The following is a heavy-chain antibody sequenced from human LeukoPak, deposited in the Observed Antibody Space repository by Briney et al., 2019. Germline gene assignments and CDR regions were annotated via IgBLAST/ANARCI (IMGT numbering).Heavy chain of an antibody. CDR1: GYTYSNFG. CDR3: ARDGTSTDDY. J-gene: IGHJ4*02. CDR2: ISGNNDNP. V-gene: IGHV1-18*01. Sequence: ASVKVSCKTSGYTYSNFGINWVRQAPGQGLEWMGWISGNNDNPNYGQKFQGRFTVTTDSSTSTAYMELRNLTFDDTAVYYCARDGTSTDDYWGQGTLVTVSS. D-gene: IGHD2-2*01.